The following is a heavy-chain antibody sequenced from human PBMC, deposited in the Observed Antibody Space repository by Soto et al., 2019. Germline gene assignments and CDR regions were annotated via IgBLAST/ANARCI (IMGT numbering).Heavy chain of an antibody. CDR2: ISAYNGNT. D-gene: IGHD4-17*01. CDR1: GYTFTSYG. CDR3: ARDPHGDYVLNGFDP. V-gene: IGHV1-18*01. J-gene: IGHJ5*02. Sequence: QVQLVQSGGEVKKPGASVKVSCKASGYTFTSYGISWVRQAPGQGLEWMGWISAYNGNTNYAQKLQGRVTMTTDTSTSTAYMGLRSLRSDDTAVYYCARDPHGDYVLNGFDPWGQGTLVTVSS.